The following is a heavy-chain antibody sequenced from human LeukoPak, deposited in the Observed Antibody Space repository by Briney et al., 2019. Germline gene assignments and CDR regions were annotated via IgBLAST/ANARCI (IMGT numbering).Heavy chain of an antibody. D-gene: IGHD2-2*01. Sequence: SETLSLTCAVYGGSFSGYYWSWIRQPPGKGLEWIGEINHSGSTNYNPSLKSRVTISVDTSKNQFSLKLNSVTAADTAVYYCARGRDIVVVPAAMNDYWGQGTLVTASS. CDR1: GGSFSGYY. CDR3: ARGRDIVVVPAAMNDY. CDR2: INHSGST. V-gene: IGHV4-34*01. J-gene: IGHJ4*02.